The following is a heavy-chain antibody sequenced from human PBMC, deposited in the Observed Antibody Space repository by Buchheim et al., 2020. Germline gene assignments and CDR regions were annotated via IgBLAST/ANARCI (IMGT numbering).Heavy chain of an antibody. V-gene: IGHV1-69*01. Sequence: QVQLVQSGAEVKKPGSSVKVSCKASGGSFSNDAITWVRQAPGQGLEWMGGIIPLLGSTKYSQEFQGRLTINADESTSTAYMALTGLRFEDTAIYYCATVASLPPVGAADDGYFDSLGQGTL. CDR3: ATVASLPPVGAADDGYFDS. CDR2: IIPLLGST. CDR1: GGSFSNDA. D-gene: IGHD2-15*01. J-gene: IGHJ4*02.